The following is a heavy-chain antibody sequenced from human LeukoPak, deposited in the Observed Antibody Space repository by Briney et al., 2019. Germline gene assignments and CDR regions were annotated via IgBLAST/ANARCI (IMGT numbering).Heavy chain of an antibody. J-gene: IGHJ4*02. D-gene: IGHD3-10*01. V-gene: IGHV3-53*01. CDR2: IFSSGPT. Sequence: TGGSLRLSCAASGLTFDDYAMHWVRQAPGKGLEWVSVIFSSGPTYYADSVKGRFTISRGTSKNALYLQMNSLRAEDTAVYYCAISGLGFGEFRGLDYWGQGTLVTVSS. CDR3: AISGLGFGEFRGLDY. CDR1: GLTFDDYA.